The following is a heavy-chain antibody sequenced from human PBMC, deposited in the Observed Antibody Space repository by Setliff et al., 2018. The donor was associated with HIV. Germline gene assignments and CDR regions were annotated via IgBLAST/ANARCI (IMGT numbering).Heavy chain of an antibody. J-gene: IGHJ3*02. CDR1: GFTFDDYA. Sequence: GGSLRLSCAASGFTFDDYAMHWVRQAPGKGLEWVSGISWNSGSIGYADSVKGRFTISRDNAKNSLYLQMNSLRAEDMALYYCAKGDYGNAFDIWGQGTMVTVSS. CDR2: ISWNSGSI. CDR3: AKGDYGNAFDI. D-gene: IGHD3-16*01. V-gene: IGHV3-9*03.